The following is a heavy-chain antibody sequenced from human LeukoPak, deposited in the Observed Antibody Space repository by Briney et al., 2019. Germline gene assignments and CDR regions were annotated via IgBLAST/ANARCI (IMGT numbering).Heavy chain of an antibody. V-gene: IGHV3-30*18. Sequence: QPGRSLRLSCAASGFTFSSYGMHWVRQAPGKGLEWVAVVSYDGSNKYYADSVKGRFTISRDNSKNTLYLQMNSLRAEDTAVYYCAKEASPMGFGEYHFDYWGQGTLVTVSS. CDR3: AKEASPMGFGEYHFDY. CDR2: VSYDGSNK. D-gene: IGHD3-10*01. CDR1: GFTFSSYG. J-gene: IGHJ4*02.